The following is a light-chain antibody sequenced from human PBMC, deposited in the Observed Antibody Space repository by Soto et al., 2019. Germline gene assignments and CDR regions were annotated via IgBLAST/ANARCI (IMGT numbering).Light chain of an antibody. CDR1: SSDVGSYNY. J-gene: IGLJ2*01. CDR3: SSYAGSYTLV. Sequence: QSALTQPASVSGSPGQSITISCTGTSSDVGSYNYVSWYQQHPGKAPKLMIYEVSNRPSGVSDRFSGSKSGNTASLTISGLQAEDEADYYCSSYAGSYTLVFGGGTKLTVL. V-gene: IGLV2-14*01. CDR2: EVS.